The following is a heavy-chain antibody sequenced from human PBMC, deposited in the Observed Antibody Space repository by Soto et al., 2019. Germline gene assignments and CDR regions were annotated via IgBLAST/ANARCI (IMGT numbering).Heavy chain of an antibody. J-gene: IGHJ4*02. Sequence: SVKVSCKASGSTFSSYAISWVRQAPGQGLEWMGGIIPIFGTANYAQKFQGRVTITADESTSTAYMELSSLRSEDTAVYYCARDYYDSSGYYYHFDYWGQGTLVTVSS. CDR2: IIPIFGTA. D-gene: IGHD3-22*01. V-gene: IGHV1-69*13. CDR1: GSTFSSYA. CDR3: ARDYYDSSGYYYHFDY.